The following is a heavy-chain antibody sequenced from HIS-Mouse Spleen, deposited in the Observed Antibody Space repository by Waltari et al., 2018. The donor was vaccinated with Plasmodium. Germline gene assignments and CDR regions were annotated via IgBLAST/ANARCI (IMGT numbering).Heavy chain of an antibody. CDR3: AKDRRSSSWYVDY. V-gene: IGHV3-30*18. Sequence: QVQLVESGGGVVQPGRSLRLSCAASGFIFSRYGMHWVRQAPGKGLEWVAVISYDGSNKYYADSVKGRFTISRDNSKNTLYLQMNSLRAEDTAVYYCAKDRRSSSWYVDYWGQGTLVTVSS. CDR1: GFIFSRYG. D-gene: IGHD6-13*01. J-gene: IGHJ4*02. CDR2: ISYDGSNK.